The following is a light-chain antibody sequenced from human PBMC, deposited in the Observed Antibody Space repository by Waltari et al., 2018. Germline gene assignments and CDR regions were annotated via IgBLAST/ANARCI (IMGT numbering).Light chain of an antibody. CDR3: QSADSSGTYYV. V-gene: IGLV3-25*03. CDR2: KDR. CDR1: ALPKQY. Sequence: SYELTQPPPASVSPGQTARITCPGDALPKQYAYWYQQKQGQAPVLVIYKDRERPSGFPERFSGSSSGTTVTLTISGVQAEDEADYYCQSADSSGTYYVFGTGTKVTVL. J-gene: IGLJ1*01.